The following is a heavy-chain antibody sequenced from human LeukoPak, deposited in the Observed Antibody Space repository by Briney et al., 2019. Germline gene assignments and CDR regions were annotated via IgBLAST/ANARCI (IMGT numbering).Heavy chain of an antibody. J-gene: IGHJ4*02. CDR3: ARALDEELKGYPSGPASYFDW. V-gene: IGHV4-34*01. Sequence: SETPSLTCAVYGGSFSGYFWNWVRQPPGKGLEWIGEINHSGGTHYNPSLMSRVTISVDPSKNQFSLKLSSVTAADTAVYYCARALDEELKGYPSGPASYFDWWGRGTLVTVSS. CDR1: GGSFSGYF. CDR2: INHSGGT. D-gene: IGHD1-26*01.